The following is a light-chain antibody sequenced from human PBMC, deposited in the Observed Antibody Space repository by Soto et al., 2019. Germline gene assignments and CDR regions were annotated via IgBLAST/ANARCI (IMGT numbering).Light chain of an antibody. CDR2: DAS. CDR3: QQYDNLPLT. V-gene: IGKV1-33*01. Sequence: DIQMTQSPSSLSASVGERVTITCQASQDIKNYLNWYQQKSGKAPKRLIYDASDLETGVPSRFSGSGSGTDFTFTINSLQPEAIVTYYGQQYDNLPLTFGGGTKVEIK. J-gene: IGKJ4*01. CDR1: QDIKNY.